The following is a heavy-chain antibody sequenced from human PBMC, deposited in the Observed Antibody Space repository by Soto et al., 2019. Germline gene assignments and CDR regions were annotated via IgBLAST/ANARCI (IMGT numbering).Heavy chain of an antibody. J-gene: IGHJ6*02. CDR2: ISYDGSNK. CDR3: AREGEYGYDYVWGSYRPYRYYYYGMDV. D-gene: IGHD3-16*02. V-gene: IGHV3-30-3*01. Sequence: PGGSLRLSCAASGFTFSSYAMHWVRQAPGKGLEWVAVISYDGSNKYYADSVKGRFTISRDNSKNTLYLQMNSRRAEDTAVYYCAREGEYGYDYVWGSYRPYRYYYYGMDVWGQGTTVTVSS. CDR1: GFTFSSYA.